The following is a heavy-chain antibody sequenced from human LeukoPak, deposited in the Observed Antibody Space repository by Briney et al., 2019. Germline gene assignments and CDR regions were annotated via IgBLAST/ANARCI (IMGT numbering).Heavy chain of an antibody. Sequence: PGGSLRLSCAASGFTVSSNYMSWVRQAPGRGLEWVSVIYSGGSTYYADSVKGRFTISRDNSKNTLYLQMNSLRAEDTAVYYCARPGYDFFGMDVWGQGTTVTVSS. V-gene: IGHV3-66*04. CDR1: GFTVSSNY. CDR3: ARPGYDFFGMDV. D-gene: IGHD3-3*01. CDR2: IYSGGST. J-gene: IGHJ6*02.